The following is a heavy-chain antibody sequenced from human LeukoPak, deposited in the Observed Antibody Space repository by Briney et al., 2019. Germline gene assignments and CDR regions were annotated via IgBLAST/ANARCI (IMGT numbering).Heavy chain of an antibody. CDR2: IYHSGST. V-gene: IGHV4-38-2*01. Sequence: SETLSLTCAVSGYSISSGYYWGWIRQPPGQGLEWIGSIYHSGSTHYNPSLKSRVTISVDTAKNQFSLKLSSVTAADTAVYYCARRWGGSGTWFDPWGQGTLVTVSS. CDR3: ARRWGGSGTWFDP. J-gene: IGHJ5*02. D-gene: IGHD6-25*01. CDR1: GYSISSGYY.